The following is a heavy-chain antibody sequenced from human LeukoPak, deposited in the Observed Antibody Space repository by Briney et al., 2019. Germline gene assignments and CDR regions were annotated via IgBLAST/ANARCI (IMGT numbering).Heavy chain of an antibody. CDR2: TNSGGTST. CDR1: GSPFSDFS. Sequence: GGSLRLSCATSGSPFSDFSMSWVRQAPGKGLEWISTTNSGGTSTYYAESVKGRFTISRDNSKNTLYLQMSSLRVEDTAVYYCAKQSYARSLGEGGPGTLVSVSS. CDR3: AKQSYARSLGE. J-gene: IGHJ4*02. D-gene: IGHD2-8*01. V-gene: IGHV3-23*01.